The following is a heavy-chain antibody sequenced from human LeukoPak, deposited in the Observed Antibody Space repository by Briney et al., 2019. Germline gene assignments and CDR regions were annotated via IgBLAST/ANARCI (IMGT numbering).Heavy chain of an antibody. D-gene: IGHD1-7*01. CDR1: GFSFDDYA. CDR2: IRRNSGNI. CDR3: AKGRNYAYYYYMDV. J-gene: IGHJ6*03. Sequence: GRSLRLSCAASGFSFDDYAMHWVRQAQGKGLDWVSGIRRNSGNIIYADSVKGRLTISRDNAKKSLYLQMNSLRAEDTALYYCAKGRNYAYYYYMDVWGKGTTVTVSS. V-gene: IGHV3-9*01.